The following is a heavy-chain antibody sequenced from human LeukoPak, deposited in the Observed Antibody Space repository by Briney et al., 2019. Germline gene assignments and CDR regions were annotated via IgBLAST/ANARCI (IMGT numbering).Heavy chain of an antibody. CDR2: ISPYNGDT. J-gene: IGHJ4*02. Sequence: ASVKVSCKASDYDFTSVGITWVRQAPGQGLEWMGWISPYNGDTRYVQKLQGRVTMTTDTSTSTAYMELRSLRFDDTAVYLCARAGSGSGWYFDYWGQGTLVTVSS. V-gene: IGHV1-18*01. CDR1: DYDFTSVG. D-gene: IGHD6-19*01. CDR3: ARAGSGSGWYFDY.